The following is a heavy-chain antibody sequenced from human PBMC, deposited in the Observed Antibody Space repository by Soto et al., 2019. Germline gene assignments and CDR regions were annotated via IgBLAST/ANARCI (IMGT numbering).Heavy chain of an antibody. Sequence: GASVKVSCKASGYTFTSYYMHWVRQAPGQGLEWMGIINPSDGSTSYAQKFQGRVTMTRDTSTSTVYMELSSLRSEDTAVYYCAREPIAAAVTTNYYYYYGMNVWGQGTTVTVSS. V-gene: IGHV1-46*01. D-gene: IGHD6-13*01. J-gene: IGHJ6*02. CDR3: AREPIAAAVTTNYYYYYGMNV. CDR1: GYTFTSYY. CDR2: INPSDGST.